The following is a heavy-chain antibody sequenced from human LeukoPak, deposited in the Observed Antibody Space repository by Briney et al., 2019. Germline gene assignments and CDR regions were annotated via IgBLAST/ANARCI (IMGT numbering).Heavy chain of an antibody. CDR1: GITFSNYW. V-gene: IGHV3-74*01. Sequence: PGGSLRLSCAASGITFSNYWMHWVRHAPGKGLVWVSRINSDGSSTRYADSVKGRFTISRDNAKNTLYLQMNSLRAEDTAVYYCARDRYYGMDVWGQGTTVTVSS. CDR3: ARDRYYGMDV. CDR2: INSDGSST. J-gene: IGHJ6*02.